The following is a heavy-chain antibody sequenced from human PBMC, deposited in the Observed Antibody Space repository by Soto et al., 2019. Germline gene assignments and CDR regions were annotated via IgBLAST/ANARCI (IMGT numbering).Heavy chain of an antibody. V-gene: IGHV1-18*01. CDR3: ARGRPSYDYVWGSYRPPPYYFDY. D-gene: IGHD3-16*02. CDR2: ISAYNGNT. J-gene: IGHJ4*02. CDR1: GYTFTSYG. Sequence: QVQLVQSGAEVKKPGASVKVSCKASGYTFTSYGIGWVRQAPGQGLEWMGWISAYNGNTNYAQKLQGRVTMTTDTSTSTAYMELRSLISDDTAVYYCARGRPSYDYVWGSYRPPPYYFDYWGQGTLVTVSS.